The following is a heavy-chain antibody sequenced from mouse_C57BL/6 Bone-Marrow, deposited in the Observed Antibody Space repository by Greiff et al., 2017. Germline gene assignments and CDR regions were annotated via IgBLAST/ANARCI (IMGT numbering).Heavy chain of an antibody. J-gene: IGHJ4*01. CDR3: ARLRANWAMDY. CDR1: GFTFSSYG. CDR2: ISSGGSYT. Sequence: DVMLVESGGDLVKPGGSLKLSCAASGFTFSSYGMSWVRQTPDKRLEWVATISSGGSYTYYPDSVKGRFTISRDNAKNTLYLQMSSLKSEDTAMYYCARLRANWAMDYWGQGTSVTVSS. D-gene: IGHD4-1*01. V-gene: IGHV5-6*02.